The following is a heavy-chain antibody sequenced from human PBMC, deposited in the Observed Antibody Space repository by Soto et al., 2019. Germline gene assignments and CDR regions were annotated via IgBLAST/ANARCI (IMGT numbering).Heavy chain of an antibody. J-gene: IGHJ6*02. CDR3: APEGGVSYYYYGMDV. D-gene: IGHD2-21*01. Sequence: QVQLVQSGAEVKKPGASVKVSCKASGYTFTSYGISWVRQAPGQGLEWMGWISAYNGNTNYAQKLQGRVTMTTDTSTSTAYRELRSMRSDDTAVDYCAPEGGVSYYYYGMDVWGQVTTVTVS. V-gene: IGHV1-18*04. CDR1: GYTFTSYG. CDR2: ISAYNGNT.